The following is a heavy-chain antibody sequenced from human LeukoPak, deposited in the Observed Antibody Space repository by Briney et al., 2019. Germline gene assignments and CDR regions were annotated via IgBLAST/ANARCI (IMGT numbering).Heavy chain of an antibody. CDR1: RFTFSSYS. CDR2: ISSSSSYI. V-gene: IGHV3-21*01. J-gene: IGHJ4*02. CDR3: AVDVGYCGGDSCYTVLGY. D-gene: IGHD2-15*01. Sequence: GGSLRLSCAASRFTFSSYSMNWVRQAPGKGLEWVSSISSSSSYIYYADSVKGRFTISRDNAKNSLYLQMNSLRDEDTAVYFCAVDVGYCGGDSCYTVLGYWGQGLLVTVSS.